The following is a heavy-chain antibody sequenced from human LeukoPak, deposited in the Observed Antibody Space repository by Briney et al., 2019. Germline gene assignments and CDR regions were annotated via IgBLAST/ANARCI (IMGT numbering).Heavy chain of an antibody. J-gene: IGHJ4*02. CDR1: GGSISSYY. CDR2: IYYSGGT. CDR3: ARGQGYGLLNALDD. V-gene: IGHV4-59*01. D-gene: IGHD5-18*01. Sequence: SETLSLTCTVSGGSISSYYWSWIRQPPGKGLEYIGYIYYSGGTNYKSSLKSRVTISMDTSKNQFSLNLTSVTAADTAIYYCARGQGYGLLNALDDWGQGTLVTVSS.